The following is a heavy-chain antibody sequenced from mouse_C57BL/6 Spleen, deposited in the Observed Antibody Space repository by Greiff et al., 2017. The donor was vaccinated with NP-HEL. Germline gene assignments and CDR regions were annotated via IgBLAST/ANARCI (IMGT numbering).Heavy chain of an antibody. CDR3: ARHPYDGSPMDY. CDR1: GFTFSDYY. J-gene: IGHJ4*01. D-gene: IGHD2-3*01. CDR2: ISNGGGST. V-gene: IGHV5-12*01. Sequence: EVMLVESGGGLVQPGGSLKLSCAASGFTFSDYYMYWVRQTPEKRLEWVAYISNGGGSTYYPDTVKGRFTISRDNAKNTLYLQMSRLKSEDTAMYYCARHPYDGSPMDYWGQGTSVTVSS.